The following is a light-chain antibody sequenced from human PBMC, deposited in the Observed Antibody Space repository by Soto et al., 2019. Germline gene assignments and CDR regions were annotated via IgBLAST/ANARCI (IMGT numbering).Light chain of an antibody. V-gene: IGKV3-20*01. J-gene: IGKJ2*01. CDR2: GAS. CDR3: QQYGTALYT. Sequence: EIVLTQSPGTLSLSPGERATLSCRASESVDSSYLAWYQQKPGQAPRLLIYGASSRATGIPDRFSGSGSGTDFHLTISRLEPEDFAVYYCQQYGTALYTFGQGTKLEVK. CDR1: ESVDSSY.